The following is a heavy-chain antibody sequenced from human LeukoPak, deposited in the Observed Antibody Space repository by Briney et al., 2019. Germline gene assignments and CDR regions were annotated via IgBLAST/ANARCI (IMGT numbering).Heavy chain of an antibody. Sequence: QPGGSLRLSCAASGFTFSNYAIHWVRRAPGKGLEWVAFISYDGSNKYYADSVKGRFTISRDNSKNTLYLQMNNLRPDDTAVYYCVRVHGGSYSDYFHGMDVWGQGTTVTVSS. CDR3: VRVHGGSYSDYFHGMDV. D-gene: IGHD1-26*01. CDR2: ISYDGSNK. V-gene: IGHV3-30-3*01. J-gene: IGHJ6*02. CDR1: GFTFSNYA.